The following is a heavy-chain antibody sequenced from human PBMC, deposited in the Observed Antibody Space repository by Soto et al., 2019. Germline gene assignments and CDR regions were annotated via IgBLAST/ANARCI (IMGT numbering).Heavy chain of an antibody. CDR1: GGSVNNSSYY. D-gene: IGHD6-13*01. CDR3: ARHAPPGIAAPFDH. CDR2: VYYRGRS. Sequence: AETLSLTCTVSGGSVNNSSYYWFWIRHSPGKGLEWIGSVYYRGRSYSKSSVKSRVTISVDTSKNQFSLKMTSVTASDAAVYYCARHAPPGIAAPFDHWGLGTLVTVSS. J-gene: IGHJ4*02. V-gene: IGHV4-39*01.